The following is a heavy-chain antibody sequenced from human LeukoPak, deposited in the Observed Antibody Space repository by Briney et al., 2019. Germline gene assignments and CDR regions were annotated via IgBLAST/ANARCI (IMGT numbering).Heavy chain of an antibody. J-gene: IGHJ2*01. CDR3: GRAGYDTSGFWYFDL. D-gene: IGHD3-22*01. CDR2: INHSVRT. Sequence: SETLSLTCAVYGGSFSGYYWSWIRQPPGKGLEWIGVINHSVRTNSNPSHKSRVTISVETSNKQFSLKLSSVTAEDTALYYAGRAGYDTSGFWYFDLWGRGTLVTVSS. V-gene: IGHV4-34*01. CDR1: GGSFSGYY.